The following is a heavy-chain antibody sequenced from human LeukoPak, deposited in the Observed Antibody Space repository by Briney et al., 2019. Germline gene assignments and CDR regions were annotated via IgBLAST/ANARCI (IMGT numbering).Heavy chain of an antibody. CDR1: AFTFSSNA. Sequence: QTGGSLRLSCRASAFTFSSNAMSWVRQAPGKGLEWVSCISGSGFNTYYADYVRGRFTIYRDNYKNTVYLEMNSLRAEDTAVYYCAKEWSWFGEVGYFDYWGQGTLVTVSS. V-gene: IGHV3-23*01. D-gene: IGHD3-10*01. CDR2: ISGSGFNT. CDR3: AKEWSWFGEVGYFDY. J-gene: IGHJ4*02.